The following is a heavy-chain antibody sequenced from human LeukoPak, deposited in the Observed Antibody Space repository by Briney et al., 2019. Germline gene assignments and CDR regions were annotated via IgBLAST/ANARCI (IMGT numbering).Heavy chain of an antibody. V-gene: IGHV4-34*01. Sequence: SETLSLTCAVYGGSFSGYYWSWIRQPPGKGLEWIGEINHSGSTNYNPSLKSRVTISVDTSKNQFSLKLSSVTAADTAVYYCARRYRFYGSGSYYRAGYYYYYMDVWGKGTTVTVSS. CDR3: ARRYRFYGSGSYYRAGYYYYYMDV. CDR2: INHSGST. D-gene: IGHD3-10*01. CDR1: GGSFSGYY. J-gene: IGHJ6*03.